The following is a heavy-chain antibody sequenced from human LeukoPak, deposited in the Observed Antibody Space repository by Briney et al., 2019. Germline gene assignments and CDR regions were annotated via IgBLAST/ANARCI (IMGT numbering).Heavy chain of an antibody. CDR3: AKNMVRGVLGR. V-gene: IGHV3-23*01. D-gene: IGHD3-10*01. Sequence: PGGSLRLSCAASGFTVSSKFMSWVRQAPGKGLEWVSAISGSGGSTYYADSVKGRFTISRDNSKNTLYLQMNSLRAEDTAVYYCAKNMVRGVLGRWGQGTTVTVSS. CDR2: ISGSGGST. J-gene: IGHJ6*02. CDR1: GFTVSSKF.